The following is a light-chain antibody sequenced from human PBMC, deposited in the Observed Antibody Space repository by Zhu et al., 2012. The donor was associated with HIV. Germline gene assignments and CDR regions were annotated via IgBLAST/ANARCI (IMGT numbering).Light chain of an antibody. Sequence: EIVLTQSPATLSLSPGERATLSCRASQSVRSSYLAWYQHKSGQAPRLLIYGASSRATGIPDRFSGTESGTDFTLTINRLEPEDFAVYYCQQYGSSPYTFGQGTKLEIK. CDR3: QQYGSSPYT. CDR1: QSVRSSY. J-gene: IGKJ2*01. CDR2: GAS. V-gene: IGKV3-20*01.